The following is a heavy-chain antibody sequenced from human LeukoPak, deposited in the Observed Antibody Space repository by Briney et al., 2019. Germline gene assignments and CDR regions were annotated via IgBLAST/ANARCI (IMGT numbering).Heavy chain of an antibody. CDR1: GYTFTSYD. CDR3: AREGIVVALFDY. J-gene: IGHJ4*02. D-gene: IGHD3-22*01. CDR2: MNPNSGNT. V-gene: IGHV1-8*01. Sequence: ASVKVSCKASGYTFTSYDINWVRQATGQGLEWMGWMNPNSGNTGYAQKFQGRVTMTRDTSTSTVYMELSSLRSEDTAIYYCAREGIVVALFDYWGQGTLVTVSS.